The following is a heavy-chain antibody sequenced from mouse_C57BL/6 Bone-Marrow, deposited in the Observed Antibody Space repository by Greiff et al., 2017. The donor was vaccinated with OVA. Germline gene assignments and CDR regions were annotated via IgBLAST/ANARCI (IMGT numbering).Heavy chain of an antibody. CDR3: AREDYGSTYWYFDV. D-gene: IGHD1-1*01. J-gene: IGHJ1*03. CDR2: INPGSGGT. Sequence: VQLQQSGAELVRPGTSVKVSCKASGYAFTNYLIEWVKQRPGQGLEWIGVINPGSGGTNYNEKFKGKATLTADKSSSTAYMQLSSLTSEDSAVYFCAREDYGSTYWYFDVWGTGTTVTVSS. V-gene: IGHV1-54*01. CDR1: GYAFTNYL.